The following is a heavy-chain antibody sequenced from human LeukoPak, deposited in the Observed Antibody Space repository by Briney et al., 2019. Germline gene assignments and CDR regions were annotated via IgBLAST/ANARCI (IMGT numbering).Heavy chain of an antibody. Sequence: GGSLRLSCAASGFTFDDYGMTWVRQAPGKGLEWVSGINWNGDSTGYADSVKGRFTISRDNARNSLYLQMNSLRAEDTALYYCARDITIFGVDHFDYWGQGTLVTVSS. CDR1: GFTFDDYG. D-gene: IGHD3-3*01. V-gene: IGHV3-20*04. CDR3: ARDITIFGVDHFDY. CDR2: INWNGDST. J-gene: IGHJ4*02.